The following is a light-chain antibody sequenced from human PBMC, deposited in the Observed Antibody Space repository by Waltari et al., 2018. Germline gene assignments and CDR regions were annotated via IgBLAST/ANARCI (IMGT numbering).Light chain of an antibody. Sequence: NFMLTQPHSVSASPGKTVTISCTRNSGSIGSNYVQWYQQRPGSAPISVIYGNNQRPSGVPVRFSGSIDSSSNSASLTISGLKTEDDGDYFCQSYDSNNHVVFGGGSHLTVL. CDR1: SGSIGSNY. J-gene: IGLJ7*01. CDR2: GNN. CDR3: QSYDSNNHVV. V-gene: IGLV6-57*04.